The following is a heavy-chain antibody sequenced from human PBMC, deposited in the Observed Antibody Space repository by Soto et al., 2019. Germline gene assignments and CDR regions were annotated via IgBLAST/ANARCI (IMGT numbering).Heavy chain of an antibody. V-gene: IGHV4-34*01. Sequence: SETLSLTCAVYGGSFSGYYWSWIRQPPGKGLEWIGEINHSGSTNYNPSLKSRVTISVDTSKNQFSLKLSSVTAADTAVYYCARALVNDILTGYPRSFDYWGQGTLVTVSS. J-gene: IGHJ4*02. D-gene: IGHD3-9*01. CDR2: INHSGST. CDR3: ARALVNDILTGYPRSFDY. CDR1: GGSFSGYY.